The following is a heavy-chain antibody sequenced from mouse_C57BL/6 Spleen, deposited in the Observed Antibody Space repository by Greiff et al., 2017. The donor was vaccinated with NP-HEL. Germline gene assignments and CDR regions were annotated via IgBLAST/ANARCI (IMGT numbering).Heavy chain of an antibody. CDR1: GFNFKNTY. CDR2: IDPANGNT. J-gene: IGHJ4*01. Sequence: VQLQQSVAELVRPGASVKLSCTASGFNFKNTYMHWVKQRPEQGLEWIGRIDPANGNTKYAPKFQGKATITADTSSNTAYLQLSSLTSEDTAIYYCAGDYSVFMDYWGQGTSVTVSS. D-gene: IGHD1-1*01. V-gene: IGHV14-3*01. CDR3: AGDYSVFMDY.